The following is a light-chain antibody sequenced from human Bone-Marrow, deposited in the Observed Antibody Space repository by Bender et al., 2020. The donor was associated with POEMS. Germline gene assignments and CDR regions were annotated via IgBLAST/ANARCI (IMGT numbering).Light chain of an antibody. CDR3: ATWDDSLNGWV. V-gene: IGLV1-44*01. J-gene: IGLJ3*02. CDR1: SSKFGSYP. CDR2: NNS. Sequence: QSVLPQPPSASGTPGQRVTLSCSGSSSKFGSYPVNWYQQLPGAAPKLVIFNNSQRPSGVPDRFSGSNSGTSASLAISGLLSDDEADFYCATWDDSLNGWVFGGGTKLTVL.